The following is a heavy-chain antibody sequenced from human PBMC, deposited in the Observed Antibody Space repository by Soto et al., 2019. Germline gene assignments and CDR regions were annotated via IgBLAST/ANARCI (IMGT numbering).Heavy chain of an antibody. D-gene: IGHD1-26*01. J-gene: IGHJ6*02. Sequence: PGWSLRLSCTVSKFTFGNYWMTWVRQAPGKGLEWVANINPDGSEKFYVDSVKGRFTISRDNAKNSLYLQMNSLRAEDTAVYYCAKDKAAIVGATTYYGMDVWGQGTTVTVYS. CDR1: KFTFGNYW. V-gene: IGHV3-7*01. CDR3: AKDKAAIVGATTYYGMDV. CDR2: INPDGSEK.